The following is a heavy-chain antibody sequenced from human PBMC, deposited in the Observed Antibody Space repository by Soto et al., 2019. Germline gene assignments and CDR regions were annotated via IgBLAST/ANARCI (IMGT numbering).Heavy chain of an antibody. J-gene: IGHJ3*02. CDR3: AGGVVGGLVVTDAFDI. V-gene: IGHV4-31*04. Sequence: QVRLQESGPGLVKPSQTLSLTCTVSGGSFSSGAYYWSWIRQLPGKGLEWIGYIYYSRSTAYNPSLKSRVTMSVDTSKNQFSLKLTSVTAADTAVYYWAGGVVGGLVVTDAFDIWGQGTVVTVSS. CDR1: GGSFSSGAYY. CDR2: IYYSRST. D-gene: IGHD3-10*01.